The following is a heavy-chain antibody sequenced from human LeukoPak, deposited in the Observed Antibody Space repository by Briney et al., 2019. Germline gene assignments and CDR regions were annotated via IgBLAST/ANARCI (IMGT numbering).Heavy chain of an antibody. Sequence: TGGSLRLSCAASGFTFSSYWMSWVRQAPGKGLEWVANIKQDGSEKYYVDSVKGRFTISRDNAKNSLYLQMNSLRAEDTAVYYCARDSGYEFRGYYSYYGMDVWRQGTTVTVSS. D-gene: IGHD5-12*01. J-gene: IGHJ6*02. CDR1: GFTFSSYW. V-gene: IGHV3-7*01. CDR3: ARDSGYEFRGYYSYYGMDV. CDR2: IKQDGSEK.